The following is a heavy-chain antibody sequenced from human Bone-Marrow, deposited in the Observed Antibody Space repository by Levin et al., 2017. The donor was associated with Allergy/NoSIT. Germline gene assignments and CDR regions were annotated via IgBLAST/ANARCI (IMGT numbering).Heavy chain of an antibody. Sequence: GGSLRLSCAASGFTFSNYGMHWVRQAPGKGLEWVALISYDGNNKYYADSVKGRFSISRDNSKNTLYLQMNSLTAEDTADEYCAKGGRSNPFDYWGQGTLVTVSS. D-gene: IGHD2-15*01. CDR1: GFTFSNYG. CDR2: ISYDGNNK. V-gene: IGHV3-30*18. CDR3: AKGGRSNPFDY. J-gene: IGHJ4*02.